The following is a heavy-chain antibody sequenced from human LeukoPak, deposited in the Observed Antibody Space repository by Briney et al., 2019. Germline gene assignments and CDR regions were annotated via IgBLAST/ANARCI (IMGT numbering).Heavy chain of an antibody. J-gene: IGHJ3*02. V-gene: IGHV4-59*01. CDR3: ARDFIVAGSRAFDI. CDR2: ISYSGST. CDR1: SASINSFY. Sequence: PSETLSLTCAVSSASINSFYWSWIRQPPREGLEWIGHISYSGSTNYNPSLKSRVTISVDTSKNQFSLKLSSVTAADTAVYYCARDFIVAGSRAFDIWGQGTMVTVSS. D-gene: IGHD6-19*01.